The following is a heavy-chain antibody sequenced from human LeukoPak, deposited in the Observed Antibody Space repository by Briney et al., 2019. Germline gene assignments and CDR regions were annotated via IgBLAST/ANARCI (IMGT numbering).Heavy chain of an antibody. CDR1: GYTFTGYY. CDR3: ARDLIVGATTRGDY. D-gene: IGHD1-26*01. CDR2: INPNSGGT. J-gene: IGHJ4*02. Sequence: ASVKVSCKASGYTFTGYYMHWVRQAPGQGLEWMGWINPNSGGTNYAQKFQGRVTMTRDTSISTAYMELSRLRSDDTAVYYCARDLIVGATTRGDYWGQGTLVTVSS. V-gene: IGHV1-2*02.